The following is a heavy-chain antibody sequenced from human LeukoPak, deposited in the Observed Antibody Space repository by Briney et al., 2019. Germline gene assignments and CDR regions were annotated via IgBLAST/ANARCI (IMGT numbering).Heavy chain of an antibody. V-gene: IGHV3-30*02. CDR1: GFTFSSCG. Sequence: GGSLRLSCAASGFTFSSCGMHWVRQAPGKGLEWVAFIRSDGINKYYADSVKGRFTISRDNSKNTLYLEVISLTAEDTAVYYCAKDDAWLRFGEWSQGTLVTVSS. D-gene: IGHD3-10*01. CDR2: IRSDGINK. J-gene: IGHJ4*02. CDR3: AKDDAWLRFGE.